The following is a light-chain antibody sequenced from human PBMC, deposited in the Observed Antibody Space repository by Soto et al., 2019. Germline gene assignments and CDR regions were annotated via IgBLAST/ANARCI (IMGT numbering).Light chain of an antibody. CDR3: QQYANSHGT. V-gene: IGKV3-20*01. Sequence: ENVMTQSPGTLSLSPGERATLSCRANQSVSTNYVAWYQQKPGQAPRLLIYGASSRASGIPDRFRGSGSGTDFTLTISRLEPEDFAVYYCQQYANSHGTFGQGTKVEMK. CDR1: QSVSTNY. CDR2: GAS. J-gene: IGKJ1*01.